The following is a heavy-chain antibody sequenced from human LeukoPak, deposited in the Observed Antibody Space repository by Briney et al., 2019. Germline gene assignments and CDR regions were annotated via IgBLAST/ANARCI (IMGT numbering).Heavy chain of an antibody. J-gene: IGHJ4*02. CDR2: IYHSGST. V-gene: IGHV4-38-2*02. Sequence: SETLSLTCTVSSYSISSGFYWGWIRQPPGKGLEWIGSIYHSGSTHYNSSLKSRVTISVDTSKNQLSLKLSSVTAADTAVYYCAGQTFGESNFDYWGQGTLVTVSS. CDR3: AGQTFGESNFDY. D-gene: IGHD3-10*01. CDR1: SYSISSGFY.